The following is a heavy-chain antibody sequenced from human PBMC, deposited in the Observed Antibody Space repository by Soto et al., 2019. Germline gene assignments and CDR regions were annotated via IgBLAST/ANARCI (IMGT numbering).Heavy chain of an antibody. D-gene: IGHD3-3*01. CDR2: IRSKAYGGTT. V-gene: IGHV3-49*03. Sequence: WSPRLSCTASGFTFGVYAMTWLRQAPGKGREWVGFIRSKAYGGTTEYAASVKGRFTISRDDSKSIAYLQMNSLKTEDTAVYYCTRLTLYDFWSGYHPGNYYYMDVWGKGTTVTVSS. J-gene: IGHJ6*03. CDR3: TRLTLYDFWSGYHPGNYYYMDV. CDR1: GFTFGVYA.